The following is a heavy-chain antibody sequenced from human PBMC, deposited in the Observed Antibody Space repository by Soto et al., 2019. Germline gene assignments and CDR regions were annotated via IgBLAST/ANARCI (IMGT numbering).Heavy chain of an antibody. V-gene: IGHV1-18*04. D-gene: IGHD3-3*01. CDR1: GYTFTSYG. J-gene: IGHJ6*02. CDR2: ISAYNGNT. Sequence: ASVKVSCQASGYTFTSYGISWVRQAPRQGLEWMGWISAYNGNTNYAQKLQGRVTMTTDTSTSTAYMELRSLRSADTAVYYCARDLLVLRFLEWLPPGYYYYGMDVWGQGTTVTVSS. CDR3: ARDLLVLRFLEWLPPGYYYYGMDV.